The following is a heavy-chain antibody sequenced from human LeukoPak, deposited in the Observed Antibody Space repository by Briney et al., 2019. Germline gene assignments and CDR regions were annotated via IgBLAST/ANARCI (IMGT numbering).Heavy chain of an antibody. Sequence: ASVKVSCKASGYTFTGYYMHWVRQAPGQGLEWMGWINPNSGNTGYAQKFQGRVTITRNISISTAYMELSSLRSEDTAVYYCAVELGAFDIWGQGTMVTVSS. J-gene: IGHJ3*02. CDR3: AVELGAFDI. CDR2: INPNSGNT. CDR1: GYTFTGYY. D-gene: IGHD5-24*01. V-gene: IGHV1-8*03.